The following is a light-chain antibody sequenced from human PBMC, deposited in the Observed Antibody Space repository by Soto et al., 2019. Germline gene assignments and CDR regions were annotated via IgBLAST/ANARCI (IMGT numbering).Light chain of an antibody. CDR2: GTS. V-gene: IGKV3-20*01. Sequence: EIVLTQSPGTLSLSPGERATLSCRASQSVSSSYLAWHQQKPGQAPRLLIYGTSSRATGIPDRFSGSGSGQDFTLTISRLEPEDFAVYYCQKYGSSPFTFGPGTKVDIK. CDR1: QSVSSSY. J-gene: IGKJ3*01. CDR3: QKYGSSPFT.